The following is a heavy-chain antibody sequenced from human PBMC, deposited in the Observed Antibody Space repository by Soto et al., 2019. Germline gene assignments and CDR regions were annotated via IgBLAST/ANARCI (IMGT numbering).Heavy chain of an antibody. CDR2: ISNDGSKN. Sequence: PGGSLRLSCAASGFTFSNYGMHWVRQAPGKGLEWVAFISNDGSKNYYADSVRGRFTISRDNSMNTLFMQMNSLRPEDTATYYFVKVPLRPYYFDYWCPAILVTVS. CDR1: GFTFSNYG. J-gene: IGHJ4*02. D-gene: IGHD4-17*01. CDR3: VKVPLRPYYFDY. V-gene: IGHV3-30*18.